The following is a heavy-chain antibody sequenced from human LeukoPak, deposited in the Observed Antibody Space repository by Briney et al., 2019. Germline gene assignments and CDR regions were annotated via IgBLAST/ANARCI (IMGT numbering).Heavy chain of an antibody. Sequence: SETLSLTCTVSGGSISTYYWTWMRQPPGKGLEWIGYIYYTGSTTYNPSLKSRVTISVDPTKNHFSLKLSSVTAADTAVYYCARGRIQFWYWGQGTLVTVSS. J-gene: IGHJ4*02. V-gene: IGHV4-59*01. CDR1: GGSISTYY. CDR3: ARGRIQFWY. CDR2: IYYTGST. D-gene: IGHD4-11*01.